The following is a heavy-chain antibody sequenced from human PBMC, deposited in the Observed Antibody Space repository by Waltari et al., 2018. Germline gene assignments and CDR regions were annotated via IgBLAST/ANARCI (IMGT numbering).Heavy chain of an antibody. Sequence: EVRLAESGGGLVKPGGSLRLSCTASGFDFSDYDMNWVRQAPGTGLEWVSSIGGTHSNIFYADSVKGRFTVSRDNAKNSLYFQMDNLRAEDSGLYYCTRDLYGSGGDWLDPWGQGTLVTVSS. CDR2: IGGTHSNI. CDR3: TRDLYGSGGDWLDP. D-gene: IGHD3-10*01. V-gene: IGHV3-21*01. CDR1: GFDFSDYD. J-gene: IGHJ5*02.